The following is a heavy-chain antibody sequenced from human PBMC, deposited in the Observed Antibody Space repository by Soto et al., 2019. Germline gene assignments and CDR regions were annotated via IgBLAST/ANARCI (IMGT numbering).Heavy chain of an antibody. D-gene: IGHD3-22*01. CDR1: GFSLTTSGVG. CDR3: THTLRWLYFDR. Sequence: QITLKESGPTLVKPTQTLTLTCTFSGFSLTTSGVGVGWIRQPPGKALEWLALIYWDDSERYSPSLKSRLTLTKDTSKSQVVLTLTNMDPVDTAAYYCTHTLRWLYFDRWGRGTLVTVSS. CDR2: IYWDDSE. J-gene: IGHJ2*01. V-gene: IGHV2-5*02.